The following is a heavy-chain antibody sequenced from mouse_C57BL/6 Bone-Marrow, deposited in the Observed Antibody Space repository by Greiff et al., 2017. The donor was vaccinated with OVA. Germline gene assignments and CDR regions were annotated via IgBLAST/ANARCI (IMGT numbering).Heavy chain of an antibody. J-gene: IGHJ2*01. D-gene: IGHD2-4*01. CDR2: IDPSDSYT. Sequence: QVQLKQPGAELVKPGASVKLSCKASGYTFTSYWMQWVKQRPGQGLEWIGEIDPSDSYTNYNQKFKDKATLTVDTSSSTAYMQLSSLTSEDSAVYYCARALRLDYWGQGTTLTVSS. CDR3: ARALRLDY. V-gene: IGHV1-50*01. CDR1: GYTFTSYW.